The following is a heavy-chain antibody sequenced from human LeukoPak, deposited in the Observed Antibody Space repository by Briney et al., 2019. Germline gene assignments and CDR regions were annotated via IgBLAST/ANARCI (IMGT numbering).Heavy chain of an antibody. CDR3: ARVDHSSGWYFGY. J-gene: IGHJ4*02. V-gene: IGHV1-18*04. CDR1: GYTFTSYY. D-gene: IGHD6-19*01. Sequence: ASVKVSCKASGYTFTSYYMHWVRQAPGQGLEWMGWISAYNGSTNYAQKLQGRVTMTTDTSTSTAYMELRSLRSDDTAVYYCARVDHSSGWYFGYWGQGTLVTVSS. CDR2: ISAYNGST.